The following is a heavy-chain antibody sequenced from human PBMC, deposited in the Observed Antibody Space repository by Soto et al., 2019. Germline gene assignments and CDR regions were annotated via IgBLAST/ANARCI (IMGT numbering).Heavy chain of an antibody. CDR1: GYTFLDFY. J-gene: IGHJ4*02. CDR3: ARDKPFSAGY. Sequence: QVQLVQPGTEVKKPGASVKVSCKASGYTFLDFYIHWVRQAPGQGLEWMGFINPSGGGTTYAQQFQGRLSMTRDTSTSTVYMELISLRSEDTAIYYCARDKPFSAGYWGQGNLVT. D-gene: IGHD3-3*02. CDR2: INPSGGGT. V-gene: IGHV1-46*01.